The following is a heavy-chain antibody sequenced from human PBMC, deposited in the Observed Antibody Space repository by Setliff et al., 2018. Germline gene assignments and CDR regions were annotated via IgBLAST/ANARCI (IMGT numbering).Heavy chain of an antibody. CDR1: GYTLTELS. Sequence: ASVKVSCKVSGYTLTELSRHWVRQAPGKGLEWMGGFDPEDGETIYAQKFQGRVTMTRDTSTSTVYLELSSLRSEDTAVYYCARGLIVLPGPSGDMGYFDYWGQGTLVTVSS. J-gene: IGHJ4*02. CDR2: FDPEDGET. CDR3: ARGLIVLPGPSGDMGYFDY. D-gene: IGHD2-8*01. V-gene: IGHV1-24*01.